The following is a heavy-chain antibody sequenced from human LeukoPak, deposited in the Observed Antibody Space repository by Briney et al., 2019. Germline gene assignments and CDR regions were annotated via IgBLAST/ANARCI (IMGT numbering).Heavy chain of an antibody. CDR3: ALVPAAIDAFDI. CDR1: GYTFTGYY. J-gene: IGHJ3*02. CDR2: INPNSGGT. D-gene: IGHD2-2*01. V-gene: IGHV1-2*02. Sequence: GASVKVSCKASGYTFTGYYMHWVRQAPGQGLEWMGWINPNSGGTNYAQKVQGRVTMTRDTSISTAYMELSRLRSDDTAVYYCALVPAAIDAFDIWGQGTMVTVSS.